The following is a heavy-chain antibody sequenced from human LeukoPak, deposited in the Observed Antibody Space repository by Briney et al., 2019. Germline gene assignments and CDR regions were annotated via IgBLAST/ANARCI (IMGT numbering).Heavy chain of an antibody. V-gene: IGHV3-23*01. CDR1: GFTLSSYA. J-gene: IGHJ4*02. Sequence: GGSLRLSCAASGFTLSSYAMSWVRQGPGKGPEWVSAISVSGNTYHADSAKGRFTISRDSSKNTLYLQMNSLRAGDAAVYYCAKAPVTTCSGAYCYPFDYWSQGTLVTVSS. D-gene: IGHD2-15*01. CDR2: ISVSGNT. CDR3: AKAPVTTCSGAYCYPFDY.